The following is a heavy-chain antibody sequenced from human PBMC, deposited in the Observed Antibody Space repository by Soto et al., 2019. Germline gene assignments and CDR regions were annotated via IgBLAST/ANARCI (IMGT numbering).Heavy chain of an antibody. CDR2: ISSSSSTI. V-gene: IGHV3-48*01. Sequence: GGSLRLSCAASGFTFSSYSMNWVRQAPGKGLEWVSYISSSSSTIYYADSVKGRFTISRDNAKNSLYLQMNSLRAEDTAVYYCARDRPYDFSDLDYYYYYMDVWGKGTTVTVSS. J-gene: IGHJ6*03. CDR3: ARDRPYDFSDLDYYYYYMDV. D-gene: IGHD3-3*01. CDR1: GFTFSSYS.